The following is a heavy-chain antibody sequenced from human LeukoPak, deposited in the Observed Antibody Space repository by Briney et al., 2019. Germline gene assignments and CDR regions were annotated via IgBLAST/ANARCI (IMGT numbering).Heavy chain of an antibody. CDR1: GFTFSSYA. Sequence: GGSLRLSCAASGFTFSSYAMHWVRQAPGKGLEWVAVISYDGSNKYYADSVKGRFTTSRDNSKNTLYLQMNSLRAEDTAVYYCARDSVRQDGYFDYWGQGTLVTVSS. J-gene: IGHJ4*02. V-gene: IGHV3-30-3*01. CDR2: ISYDGSNK. D-gene: IGHD1-1*01. CDR3: ARDSVRQDGYFDY.